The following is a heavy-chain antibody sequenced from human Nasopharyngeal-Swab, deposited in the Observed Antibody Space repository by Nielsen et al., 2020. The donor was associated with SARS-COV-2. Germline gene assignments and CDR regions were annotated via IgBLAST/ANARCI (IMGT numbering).Heavy chain of an antibody. V-gene: IGHV3-11*06. Sequence: GESLKISCAAPGFTFSDYYMSWIRQAPGKGLEWVSYISSSSSFTSYADSVKGRFTISRDNAKNSLYLQMNSLRAEDTAVYYCARDDSSESYYYGMDVWGQGTTVTVSS. CDR1: GFTFSDYY. J-gene: IGHJ6*02. CDR2: ISSSSSFT. D-gene: IGHD3-22*01. CDR3: ARDDSSESYYYGMDV.